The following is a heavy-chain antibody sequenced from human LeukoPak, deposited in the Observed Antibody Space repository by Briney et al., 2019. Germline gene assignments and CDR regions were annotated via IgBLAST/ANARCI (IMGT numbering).Heavy chain of an antibody. CDR1: GFTFDDHA. J-gene: IGHJ4*02. CDR2: LSWNSGSI. Sequence: GGSLRLSCAPAGFTFDDHAMHWVRHAPGKGLEWVSGLSWNSGSIDYADSVKGRFTISRDNAKNSLYLQMNSLRVEDTALYYCAKGPGMATVKRYLDYWGQGTLVTVSS. CDR3: AKGPGMATVKRYLDY. V-gene: IGHV3-9*01. D-gene: IGHD5-24*01.